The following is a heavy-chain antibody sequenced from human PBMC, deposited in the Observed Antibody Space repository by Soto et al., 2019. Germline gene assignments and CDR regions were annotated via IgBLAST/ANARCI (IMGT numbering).Heavy chain of an antibody. J-gene: IGHJ6*02. CDR1: NFIFSDYY. D-gene: IGHD1-26*01. Sequence: QVLLVESGGGLVRPGGSLRLSCSASNFIFSDYYMSWIRQAPGKGLEWVSYISSGGRDIYYADSMEGRVSISRDNSKNSLYLQMNSLRAEDTAVYYCARLGSLGHPYYYAVDVWGQGTTVTVSS. V-gene: IGHV3-11*01. CDR3: ARLGSLGHPYYYAVDV. CDR2: ISSGGRDI.